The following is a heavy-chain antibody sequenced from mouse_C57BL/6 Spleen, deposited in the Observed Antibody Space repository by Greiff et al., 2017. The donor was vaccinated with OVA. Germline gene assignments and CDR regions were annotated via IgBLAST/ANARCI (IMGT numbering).Heavy chain of an antibody. V-gene: IGHV5-4*03. CDR2: ISDGGSYT. Sequence: EVKLVESGGGLVKPGGSLKLSCAASGFTFSSYAMSWVRQTPEKRLEWVATISDGGSYTYYPDNVKGRFTISRDNAKNNLYLQMSHLKSEDTAMDYCAGYYGSSGYFDYWGQGTTLTVSS. CDR3: AGYYGSSGYFDY. J-gene: IGHJ2*01. CDR1: GFTFSSYA. D-gene: IGHD1-1*01.